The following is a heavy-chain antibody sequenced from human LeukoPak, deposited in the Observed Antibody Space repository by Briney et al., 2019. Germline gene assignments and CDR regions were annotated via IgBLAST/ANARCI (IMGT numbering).Heavy chain of an antibody. V-gene: IGHV3-21*01. CDR1: GFTFSSYS. CDR2: ISSSSSYI. CDR3: ARDREISSSWFEFDY. Sequence: GGSLRLSCAASGFTFSSYSMNWVRQAPGKGLEWVSFISSSSSYIYYADSMKGRFTISRDNAKNSLYLQMNSLRAEDTAVYYCARDREISSSWFEFDYWGQGTLVTVSS. J-gene: IGHJ4*02. D-gene: IGHD6-13*01.